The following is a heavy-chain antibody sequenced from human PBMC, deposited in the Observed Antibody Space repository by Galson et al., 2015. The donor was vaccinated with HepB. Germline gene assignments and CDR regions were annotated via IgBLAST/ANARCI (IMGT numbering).Heavy chain of an antibody. CDR1: GYTLTELS. D-gene: IGHD6-13*01. V-gene: IGHV1-24*01. Sequence: SVKVSCKVSGYTLTELSMHWVRQAPGKGLEWMGGFDPEDGETIYAQKFQGRVTMTEDTSTDTAYMELSSLRSEDTAVYYCATIAAAGKWFDPWGQGTLVTVSS. CDR2: FDPEDGET. J-gene: IGHJ5*02. CDR3: ATIAAAGKWFDP.